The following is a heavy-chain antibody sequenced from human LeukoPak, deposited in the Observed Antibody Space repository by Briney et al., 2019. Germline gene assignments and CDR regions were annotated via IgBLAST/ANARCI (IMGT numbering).Heavy chain of an antibody. V-gene: IGHV4-59*01. CDR2: IYYSGST. Sequence: KPSETLSLTCTVSGGSISSYYWSWIRQPPGKGLEWIGYIYYSGSTNYNPSLKSRVTISVDTSKNQFSLKLSSVTAADTAVYYCARVRVWGIVVVTAMDAFDIWGQGTMVTVSS. CDR1: GGSISSYY. J-gene: IGHJ3*02. CDR3: ARVRVWGIVVVTAMDAFDI. D-gene: IGHD2-21*02.